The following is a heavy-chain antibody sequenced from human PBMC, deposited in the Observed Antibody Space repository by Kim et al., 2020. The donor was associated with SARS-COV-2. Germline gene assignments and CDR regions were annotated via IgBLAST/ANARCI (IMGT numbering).Heavy chain of an antibody. CDR3: AGDKNPDYRYGMDV. CDR2: IYRGGTNT. V-gene: IGHV3-23*03. J-gene: IGHJ6*02. D-gene: IGHD4-17*01. Sequence: GGSLRLSCAASGFTFSSYAMSWVRQAPGKGLEWVSIIYRGGTNTYYADSVKGRFTISRDDSKNTLYLQMNSLRAEDTAVYYCAGDKNPDYRYGMDVWGQG. CDR1: GFTFSSYA.